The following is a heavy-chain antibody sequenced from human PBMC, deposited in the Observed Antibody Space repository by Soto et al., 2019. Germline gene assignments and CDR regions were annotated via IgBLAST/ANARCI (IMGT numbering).Heavy chain of an antibody. CDR3: ARSPQYYDILTGAYYYYYMYV. V-gene: IGHV1-69*02. CDR2: IIPIHGIA. Sequence: QVQLVQSEAEVKKPGSSVKVSCKASGGTFSSYTISWVRQAPGQGREWMGRIIPIHGIANYAQKFQGRVTITADKTTSTAYMEVGSLISEETAVYYCARSPQYYDILTGAYYYYYMYVCGKGTTVTVSS. J-gene: IGHJ6*03. CDR1: GGTFSSYT. D-gene: IGHD3-9*01.